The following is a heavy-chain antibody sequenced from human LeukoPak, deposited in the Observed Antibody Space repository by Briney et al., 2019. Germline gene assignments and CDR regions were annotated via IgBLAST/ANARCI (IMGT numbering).Heavy chain of an antibody. CDR1: GFTFSSYA. J-gene: IGHJ4*02. Sequence: GGSLRLSCAASGFTFSSYAMHWVRQAPGKGLEYVLAISSNGGSTYYANSVKGRFTISRDNSKNTLYLQMGSLRAEDMAVYYCARPNGYSSGWYRFWGQGTLVTVSS. D-gene: IGHD6-19*01. V-gene: IGHV3-64*01. CDR2: ISSNGGST. CDR3: ARPNGYSSGWYRF.